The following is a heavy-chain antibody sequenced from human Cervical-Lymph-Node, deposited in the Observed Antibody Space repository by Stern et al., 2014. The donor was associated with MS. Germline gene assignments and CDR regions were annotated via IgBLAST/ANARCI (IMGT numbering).Heavy chain of an antibody. CDR3: ATTRWDLFTWNWFDP. D-gene: IGHD1-26*01. Sequence: QVQLVESGPGLVKPSQTLSLTCTVSGGSISSSGYYWSWIRQPADKGLEWIGRIHDSGSTYYNPSLKSRVTISMDTAQNQFSLKLPSATAADTAVYYCATTRWDLFTWNWFDPWGQGTLVTVSS. CDR2: IHDSGST. CDR1: GGSISSSGYY. J-gene: IGHJ5*02. V-gene: IGHV4-61*02.